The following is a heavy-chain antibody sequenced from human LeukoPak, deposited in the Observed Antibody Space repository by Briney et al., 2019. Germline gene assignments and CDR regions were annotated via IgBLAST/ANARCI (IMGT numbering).Heavy chain of an antibody. D-gene: IGHD4-17*01. Sequence: ASVKVSCKASGYTFTSYDINWVRQATGQGLEWMGWMNPNSGNTGYAQKFQGRVTITRNTSISTAYMELSSLRSEDTAVYCCARGLYGDYVFDPWGQGTLVTVSS. CDR2: MNPNSGNT. J-gene: IGHJ5*02. CDR1: GYTFTSYD. CDR3: ARGLYGDYVFDP. V-gene: IGHV1-8*03.